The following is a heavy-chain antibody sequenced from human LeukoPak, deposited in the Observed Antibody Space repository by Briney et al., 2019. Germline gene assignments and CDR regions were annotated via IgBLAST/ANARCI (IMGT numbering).Heavy chain of an antibody. Sequence: MTGESLKISCKGSGYSFTNYWVGWVRQMPGKGLEWMGIIYPGDSDTRYSPSFQGQVTISADKSISTAYLQWSSLKASDTAMYYCARLDSQVVPRADAFDIWGQGTMVTVSS. CDR1: GYSFTNYW. CDR2: IYPGDSDT. V-gene: IGHV5-51*01. D-gene: IGHD6-13*01. J-gene: IGHJ3*02. CDR3: ARLDSQVVPRADAFDI.